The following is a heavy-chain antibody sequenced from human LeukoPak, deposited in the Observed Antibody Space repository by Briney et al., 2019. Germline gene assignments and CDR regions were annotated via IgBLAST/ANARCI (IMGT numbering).Heavy chain of an antibody. Sequence: PSETLSLTCTVSGGSISSYYWSWIRQPAGKGLEWIGRIYTSGNTNYNPSLKSRVTMSVDTSKNQFSLKLSSVTAADTAVYYCARRSVCGWCGYYFDYWGQGTLVTVSS. CDR1: GGSISSYY. J-gene: IGHJ4*02. V-gene: IGHV4-4*07. CDR2: IYTSGNT. CDR3: ARRSVCGWCGYYFDY. D-gene: IGHD6-19*01.